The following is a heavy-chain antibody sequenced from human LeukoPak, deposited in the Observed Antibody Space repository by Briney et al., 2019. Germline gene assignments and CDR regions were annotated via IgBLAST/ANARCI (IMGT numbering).Heavy chain of an antibody. CDR1: GGSINNYY. CDR3: ARVHTPMVGHAFDI. D-gene: IGHD5-18*01. J-gene: IGHJ3*02. CDR2: IYTSGST. Sequence: SETLSLTCTVSGGSINNYYWNWIRQPAGKGLEWIGRIYTSGSTNYNPSLKSRVTMSVDTSNNQFSLKLNSVTAADTAVYYSARVHTPMVGHAFDIWGQGTMVTVSS. V-gene: IGHV4-4*07.